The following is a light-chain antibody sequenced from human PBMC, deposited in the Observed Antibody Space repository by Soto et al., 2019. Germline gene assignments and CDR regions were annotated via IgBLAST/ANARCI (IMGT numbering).Light chain of an antibody. Sequence: QSGLTQPASVSGSPGQSITISCTGTSSDVGYDNYVSWFQQHPGKAPKLMIYEVSRRPSGVSNRFSGSKSANTASLTISGLQAEDEADYYCTSHTASSTWVFGGGTKLTVL. V-gene: IGLV2-14*01. J-gene: IGLJ3*02. CDR2: EVS. CDR1: SSDVGYDNY. CDR3: TSHTASSTWV.